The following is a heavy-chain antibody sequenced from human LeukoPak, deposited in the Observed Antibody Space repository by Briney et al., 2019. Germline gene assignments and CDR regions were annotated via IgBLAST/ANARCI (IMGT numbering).Heavy chain of an antibody. CDR2: ISYDGSNK. CDR3: AKDRDWSGWYFDY. Sequence: QPGRSPRLSCAASGFTFSSYGMHWVRQAPGKGLEWVAVISYDGSNKYYADSVKGRFTISRDNSKNTLYLQMNSLRAEDTAVYYCAKDRDWSGWYFDYWGQGTLVTVSS. D-gene: IGHD6-19*01. CDR1: GFTFSSYG. V-gene: IGHV3-30*18. J-gene: IGHJ4*02.